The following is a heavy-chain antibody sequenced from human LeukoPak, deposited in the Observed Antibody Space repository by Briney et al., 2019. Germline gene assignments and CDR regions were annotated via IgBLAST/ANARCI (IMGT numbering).Heavy chain of an antibody. CDR1: GHSLTSYS. Sequence: GASLKVSRKAFGHSLTSYSMHWVRQAPGQGLEWMGIINPSGGSTSYAQKFQGRVTMTRDTSTSTVYMEVTSLRSEDTAVYYCARGFDGLRLKGQYFDYWGQGTLVTVSS. J-gene: IGHJ4*02. CDR3: ARGFDGLRLKGQYFDY. V-gene: IGHV1-46*01. CDR2: INPSGGST. D-gene: IGHD5/OR15-5a*01.